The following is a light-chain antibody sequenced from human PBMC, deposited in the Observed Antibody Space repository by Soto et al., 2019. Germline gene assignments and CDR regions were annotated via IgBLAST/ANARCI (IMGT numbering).Light chain of an antibody. J-gene: IGKJ1*01. V-gene: IGKV3-20*01. CDR3: QQYDSSPRT. CDR2: AIS. Sequence: EHVLTQSPGTLSLSPGQRATLSCRASHTISSSYLAWYQQKPGQAPRLLIYAISDRATGVPDRFRGSGSGTDFTLTITRLEPEDFAVYFCQQYDSSPRTFGQGTKVDIK. CDR1: HTISSSY.